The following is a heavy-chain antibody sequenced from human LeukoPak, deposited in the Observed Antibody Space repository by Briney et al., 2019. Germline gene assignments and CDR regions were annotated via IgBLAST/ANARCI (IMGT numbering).Heavy chain of an antibody. Sequence: GGSLRLSCAASGFTFSSYTMNWVRQAPGKGLEWVAAISSSSRDIFYADSVKGRFSISRDNTQNSLSLQMSSLKAGDTAVYYCVREAAATLFDYWGQGTLVTVSS. CDR3: VREAAATLFDY. J-gene: IGHJ4*02. V-gene: IGHV3-21*01. CDR1: GFTFSSYT. CDR2: ISSSSRDI. D-gene: IGHD1-26*01.